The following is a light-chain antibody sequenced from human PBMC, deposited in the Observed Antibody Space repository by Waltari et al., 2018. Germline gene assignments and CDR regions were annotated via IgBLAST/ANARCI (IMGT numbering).Light chain of an antibody. CDR3: QQFSFSTRWT. CDR1: QSVSGNS. J-gene: IGKJ1*01. Sequence: ENLLTQSPGTLSVSPGERATLFCRASQSVSGNSLAWYQQKPGQAPRLLIYGASSRATGIPDRFSGSVSGTDFTLTISRVAPEDFAVYYCQQFSFSTRWTFGQGTKVEIK. CDR2: GAS. V-gene: IGKV3-20*01.